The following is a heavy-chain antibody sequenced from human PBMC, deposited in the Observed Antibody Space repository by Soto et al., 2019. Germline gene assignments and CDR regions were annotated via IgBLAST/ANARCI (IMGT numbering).Heavy chain of an antibody. CDR1: GGSISSSSYY. J-gene: IGHJ6*02. CDR2: VYYGGST. D-gene: IGHD3-22*01. V-gene: IGHV4-39*01. Sequence: SETLSLTCTVSGGSISSSSYYWGWIRQPPGKGLEWIGNVYYGGSTYYNPSLKSRVTISVETSKSQFSLKLSSVTAADTAVYYCAGGDYYHSSGYYFYYYTMDVWGQGTTVTVLL. CDR3: AGGDYYHSSGYYFYYYTMDV.